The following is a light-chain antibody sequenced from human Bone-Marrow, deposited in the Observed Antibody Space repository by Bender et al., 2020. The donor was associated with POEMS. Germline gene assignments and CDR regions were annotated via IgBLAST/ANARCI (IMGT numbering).Light chain of an antibody. V-gene: IGLV3-1*01. CDR2: QDT. CDR1: KLGEEY. CDR3: QSWGSNTAV. J-gene: IGLJ2*01. Sequence: SYELTQPPSVSVSPGQTATITCSGEKLGEEYACWYQQKPGQSPVVVIYQDTKRPSGIPERFSCSTSGNTASLTISGTQTMDEADYYCQSWGSNTAVFGGGNKLTVL.